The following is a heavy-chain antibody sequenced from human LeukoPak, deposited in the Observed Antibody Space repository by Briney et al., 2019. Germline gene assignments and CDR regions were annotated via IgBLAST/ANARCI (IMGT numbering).Heavy chain of an antibody. J-gene: IGHJ4*02. CDR2: IYYSGST. D-gene: IGHD6-13*01. CDR3: ARDRGVAAAGGGY. CDR1: GGSISSYY. Sequence: SETLSLTCTVSGGSISSYYWSWIRQPAGKGLEWIGSIYYSGSTYYNPSLKSRVTISVDTSKNQFSLKLSSVTAADTAVYYCARDRGVAAAGGGYWGQGTLVTVSS. V-gene: IGHV4-4*07.